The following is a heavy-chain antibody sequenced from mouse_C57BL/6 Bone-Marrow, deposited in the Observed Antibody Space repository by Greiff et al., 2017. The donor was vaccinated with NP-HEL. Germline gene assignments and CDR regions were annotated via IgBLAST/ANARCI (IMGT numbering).Heavy chain of an antibody. Sequence: QVQLKESGPGLVAPSQSLSITCTVSGFSLTSYAISWVRQPPGKGLEWLGVIWTGGGTNYNSALKSRLSISKDNSKSQVFLKMNSLQTDDTARYYCARIPHHYYGSSYGWYFDVWGTGTTVTVSS. CDR2: IWTGGGT. CDR3: ARIPHHYYGSSYGWYFDV. D-gene: IGHD1-1*01. CDR1: GFSLTSYA. J-gene: IGHJ1*03. V-gene: IGHV2-9-1*01.